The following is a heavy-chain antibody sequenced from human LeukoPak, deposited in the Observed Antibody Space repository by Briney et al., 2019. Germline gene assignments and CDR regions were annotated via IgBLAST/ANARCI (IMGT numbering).Heavy chain of an antibody. V-gene: IGHV3-66*01. Sequence: GGSLRLSCAASGFTVSGNYMSWVRQAPGKGLEWLSVIHRGGNTYYADSVKGRFTISRDSSKNTVFLQMDSLRAEDTAVYYCARDPGYGLGVDYGDYWGQGTLVTVSS. D-gene: IGHD3-10*01. CDR3: ARDPGYGLGVDYGDY. CDR2: IHRGGNT. J-gene: IGHJ4*02. CDR1: GFTVSGNY.